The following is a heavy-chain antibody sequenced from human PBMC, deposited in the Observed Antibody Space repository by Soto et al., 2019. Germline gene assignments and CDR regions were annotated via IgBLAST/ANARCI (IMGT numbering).Heavy chain of an antibody. CDR3: ARGLRGVVQAAIN. J-gene: IGHJ4*02. V-gene: IGHV4-4*02. D-gene: IGHD2-2*01. CDR2: IYHSGST. Sequence: PSETLSLTCAVSGGSISSSNWWSWVRQPPGKGLEWIGEIYHSGSTNYNPSLKSRVTISVDKSKNQFSLKLSSVTAADTAVYYCARGLRGVVQAAINWGQGTLVTVSS. CDR1: GGSISSSNW.